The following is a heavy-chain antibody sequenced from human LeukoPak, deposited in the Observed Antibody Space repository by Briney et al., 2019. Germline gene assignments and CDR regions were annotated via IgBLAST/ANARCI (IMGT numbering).Heavy chain of an antibody. CDR2: IIPIFGTA. V-gene: IGHV1-69*13. CDR3: ARGNIVVVPAAVGGSPYYYYYMDV. CDR1: GYTFTSYD. D-gene: IGHD2-2*01. Sequence: ASVKVSCKASGYTFTSYDISWVRQAPGQGLEWMGGIIPIFGTATYSQKFQGRVTITADESTSTAYMELSSLRSEDTAVYYCARGNIVVVPAAVGGSPYYYYYMDVWGKGTTVTISS. J-gene: IGHJ6*03.